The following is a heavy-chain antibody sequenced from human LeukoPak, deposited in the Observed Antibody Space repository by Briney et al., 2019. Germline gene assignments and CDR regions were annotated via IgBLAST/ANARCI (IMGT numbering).Heavy chain of an antibody. J-gene: IGHJ4*02. CDR2: IYHSGST. V-gene: IGHV4-39*07. CDR3: ARSASNLPDY. CDR1: GDSISSSTYY. D-gene: IGHD4-11*01. Sequence: SETLSLTCSVSGDSISSSTYYWGWIRQPPGKGLEWIGEIYHSGSTNYNPSLKSRVTILVDTSKNQFSLKLSSVTAADTAVYYCARSASNLPDYWGQGTLVTVSS.